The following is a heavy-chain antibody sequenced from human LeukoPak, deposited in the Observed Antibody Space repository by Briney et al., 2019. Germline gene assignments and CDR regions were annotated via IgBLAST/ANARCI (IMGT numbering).Heavy chain of an antibody. D-gene: IGHD5-24*01. CDR2: IIPIFGTA. Sequence: ASVKVSCKASGGTFSSYAISWVRQAPGQGLEWMGGIIPIFGTANYAQKFQGRVTITADKSTSTAYMELSSLRSEDTAVYYCARVVDGYNVFDYWGQGTLVTVSS. CDR1: GGTFSSYA. CDR3: ARVVDGYNVFDY. V-gene: IGHV1-69*06. J-gene: IGHJ4*02.